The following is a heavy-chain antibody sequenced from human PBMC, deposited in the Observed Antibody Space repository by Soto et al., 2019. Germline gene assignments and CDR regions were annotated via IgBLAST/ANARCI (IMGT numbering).Heavy chain of an antibody. D-gene: IGHD6-6*01. CDR3: ARGVYSSSSSGYYYYMDV. CDR1: GGSFSGYY. V-gene: IGHV4-34*01. Sequence: PSETLSLTCAVYGGSFSGYYWSWIRQPPGKGLEWIGEINHSGSTNYNPSLKSRVTISVDTSKNQFSLKLSSVTAADTAVYYCARGVYSSSSSGYYYYMDVWGKGTTVTVSS. J-gene: IGHJ6*03. CDR2: INHSGST.